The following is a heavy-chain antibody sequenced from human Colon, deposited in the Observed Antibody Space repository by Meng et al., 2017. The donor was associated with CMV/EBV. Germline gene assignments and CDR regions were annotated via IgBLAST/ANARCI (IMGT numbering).Heavy chain of an antibody. J-gene: IGHJ4*02. Sequence: GGSLRLSCAASGFSFSAYAMHWVRQAPGEGLDWVAGMSYDGNNQYYADSAKGRFTISRDNSKNTLFLQMNSLRAEDTAVYYCASPWGIAARGGDYWGQGTLVTVSS. CDR1: GFSFSAYA. V-gene: IGHV3-30-3*01. CDR3: ASPWGIAARGGDY. D-gene: IGHD6-6*01. CDR2: MSYDGNNQ.